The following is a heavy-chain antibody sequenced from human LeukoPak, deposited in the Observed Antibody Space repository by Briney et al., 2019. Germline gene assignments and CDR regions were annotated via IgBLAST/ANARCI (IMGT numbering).Heavy chain of an antibody. CDR2: IYGSGST. V-gene: IGHV4-61*01. D-gene: IGHD1-26*01. Sequence: SETLSLTCTVSGGSVSSGSYYWSWIRQPPGKGLEWIGYIYGSGSTKYNPSLKSRVTISVDTSKNQFSLKLSSVTASDTAVYYCARDTHYPTRFDPWGQGILVTVSS. J-gene: IGHJ5*02. CDR3: ARDTHYPTRFDP. CDR1: GGSVSSGSYY.